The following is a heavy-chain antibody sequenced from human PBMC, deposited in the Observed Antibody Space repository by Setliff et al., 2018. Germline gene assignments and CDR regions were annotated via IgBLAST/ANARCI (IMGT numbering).Heavy chain of an antibody. J-gene: IGHJ5*02. CDR1: GDSVSSNTFF. CDR3: VRHSPGLRSGQYNWLDP. V-gene: IGHV4-39*01. CDR2: VSSTGTT. D-gene: IGHD1-20*01. Sequence: PSETLSLTCFVSGDSVSSNTFFWAWIRQPPGKGLQWIGSVSSTGTTHYSPSLKSRVAMSVDTSKNHFSLNLTSVTAADAARYYCVRHSPGLRSGQYNWLDPWGRGIMVTVSS.